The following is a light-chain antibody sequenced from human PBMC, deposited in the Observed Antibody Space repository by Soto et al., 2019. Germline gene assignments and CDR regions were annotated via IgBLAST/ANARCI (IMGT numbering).Light chain of an antibody. V-gene: IGKV3-15*01. CDR1: QSVGNS. J-gene: IGKJ1*01. CDR3: QQYDDWPWT. Sequence: EIVMTQSPATLSVSPGERATLSCRASQSVGNSLAWYQQQPGQAPRLLMCGASARATGIPDRFAGSGSGTEFTLTLSSLQSEDFAIYYCQQYDDWPWTFGQGTKVEI. CDR2: GAS.